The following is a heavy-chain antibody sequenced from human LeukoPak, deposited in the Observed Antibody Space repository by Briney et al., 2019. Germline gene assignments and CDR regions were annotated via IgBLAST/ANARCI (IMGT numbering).Heavy chain of an antibody. Sequence: PGGSLRLSCAASGFTFSNYAMSWVRQAPGKGLEWVSAISDSGGNTYYADSVKGRFTISRDNSKNTLYLQTNSLRAEDTAMYYCARRSHGSTAFDYWGQGTLVTVSS. V-gene: IGHV3-23*01. J-gene: IGHJ4*02. CDR2: ISDSGGNT. D-gene: IGHD3-10*01. CDR1: GFTFSNYA. CDR3: ARRSHGSTAFDY.